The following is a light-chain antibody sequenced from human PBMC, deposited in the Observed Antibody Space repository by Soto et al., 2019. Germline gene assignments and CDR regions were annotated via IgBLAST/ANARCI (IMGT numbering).Light chain of an antibody. J-gene: IGLJ1*01. CDR3: CSYAGSRTYYV. CDR2: EVS. Sequence: QSALTQPASVSGSPGQSITISYTGTSSDVGSYNLVSWYQQHPGEAPKLMIYEVSERPSGVSSRFSGSKSGNTASLTISGLQAEDEAEYYCCSYAGSRTYYVFGTGTKLTVL. V-gene: IGLV2-23*02. CDR1: SSDVGSYNL.